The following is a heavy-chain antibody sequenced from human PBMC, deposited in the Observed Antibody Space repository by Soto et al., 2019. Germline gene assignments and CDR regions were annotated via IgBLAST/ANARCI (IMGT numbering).Heavy chain of an antibody. D-gene: IGHD4-4*01. Sequence: QVQLQESGPGLVKPSETLSLTCTVSGGSVSSGSYYWSWIRQPPGKGLEWIGYIYYSGSTNYNPPLKGRVTISVDTSKNQFSLKLSSVTAADTAVYYCAGGNRLHSSDYWGQGTLVTVSS. J-gene: IGHJ4*02. V-gene: IGHV4-61*01. CDR2: IYYSGST. CDR1: GGSVSSGSYY. CDR3: AGGNRLHSSDY.